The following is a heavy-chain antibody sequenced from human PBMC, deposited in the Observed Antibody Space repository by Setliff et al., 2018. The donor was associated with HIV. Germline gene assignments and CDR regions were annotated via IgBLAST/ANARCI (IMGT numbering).Heavy chain of an antibody. D-gene: IGHD3-3*01. CDR1: GYTLTELS. CDR2: FDPEDGGT. V-gene: IGHV1-24*01. Sequence: ASVKVSCKVSGYTLTELSIHWVRQAPGKGLEWMGGFDPEDGGTIHAQKFQGRVTMTEDTSTDTAYMELRSLRSEDTAVYYCARDQGFWSGFTYNYYMDVWG. J-gene: IGHJ6*03. CDR3: ARDQGFWSGFTYNYYMDV.